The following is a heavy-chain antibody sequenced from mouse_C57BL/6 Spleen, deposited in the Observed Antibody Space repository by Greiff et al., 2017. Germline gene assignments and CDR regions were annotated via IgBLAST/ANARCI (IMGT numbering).Heavy chain of an antibody. D-gene: IGHD1-1*01. CDR1: GFTFSSYA. CDR2: ISDGGSYT. CDR3: ARRTVVDYFDY. V-gene: IGHV5-4*03. J-gene: IGHJ2*01. Sequence: DVKLVESGGGLVKPGGSLKLSCAASGFTFSSYAMSWVRQTPEKRLEWVATISDGGSYTYYPDNVKGRFTISRDNAKNNLYLQMSHLKSEDTAMYYCARRTVVDYFDYWCQGTTLTVSS.